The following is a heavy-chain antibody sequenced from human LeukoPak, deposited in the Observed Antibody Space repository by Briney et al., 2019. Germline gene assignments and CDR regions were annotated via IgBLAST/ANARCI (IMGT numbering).Heavy chain of an antibody. CDR2: INPNSGGT. J-gene: IGHJ4*02. D-gene: IGHD2-2*02. CDR3: ARNPPYCTSTDCYNDY. Sequence: GASVKVPCKASGYTFTGYYMHWVRQAPGQGLEWMGWINPNSGGTNYAQKFQGRVTMTRDTSISTAYMELSGLTSDDTGVYYCARNPPYCTSTDCYNDYWGQGTLVTVSS. CDR1: GYTFTGYY. V-gene: IGHV1-2*02.